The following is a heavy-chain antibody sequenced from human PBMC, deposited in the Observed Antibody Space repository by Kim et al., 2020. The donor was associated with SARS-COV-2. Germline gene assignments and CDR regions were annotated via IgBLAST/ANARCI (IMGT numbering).Heavy chain of an antibody. D-gene: IGHD1-26*01. J-gene: IGHJ4*02. CDR1: GFTFTGHA. Sequence: GGSLRLSCTTSGFTFTGHAMSWVRQAPGKGLEWVSSIDGSDGTTYYVDSVKGRFSISRDYSKNTLYLQMSALSADATAAYYCLQGGWAWIWDYWGQGTLV. CDR2: IDGSDGTT. CDR3: LQGGWAWIWDY. V-gene: IGHV3-23*01.